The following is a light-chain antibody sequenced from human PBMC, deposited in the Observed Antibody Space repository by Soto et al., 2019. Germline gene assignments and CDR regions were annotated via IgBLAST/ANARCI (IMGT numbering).Light chain of an antibody. V-gene: IGLV2-11*01. CDR3: CSYAGSYTLV. CDR1: SSDVGGYGY. J-gene: IGLJ2*01. Sequence: QSALTQPRSVSGSPGQSVTISCTGTSSDVGGYGYVSWYQQHPGKAPKLMIYDVSRRPSGVPDRFSGSKSGNTASLTISGLQTEDEADYYCCSYAGSYTLVFGGGTKLT. CDR2: DVS.